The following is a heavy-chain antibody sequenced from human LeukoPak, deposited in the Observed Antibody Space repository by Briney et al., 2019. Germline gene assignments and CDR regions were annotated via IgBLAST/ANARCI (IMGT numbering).Heavy chain of an antibody. CDR3: ARAYSGSYFDGY. CDR1: GGSFSGYY. CDR2: INHSGST. J-gene: IGHJ4*02. V-gene: IGHV4-34*01. D-gene: IGHD1-26*01. Sequence: SETLSLTCAVYGGSFSGYYWSWIRQPPGKGLEWIGEINHSGSTNYNPSLKSRVTISVDTSKNQFSLKLSSVTAADTAVYYCARAYSGSYFDGYWGQGTLVTVSS.